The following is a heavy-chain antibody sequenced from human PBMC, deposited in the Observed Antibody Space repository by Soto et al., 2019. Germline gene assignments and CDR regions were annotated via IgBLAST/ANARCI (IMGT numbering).Heavy chain of an antibody. CDR3: ASSNIAAAGFYYYGMDV. CDR1: GASISIYY. J-gene: IGHJ6*02. CDR2: IYNSRST. Sequence: ASETLSLTCTVAGASISIYYWSWIRLPPGKGLEWIGYIYNSRSTNYNHSLKSRVTISVDTSKDQFSLKLSSVTAADTAVYYCASSNIAAAGFYYYGMDVWGRGTTVTVSS. V-gene: IGHV4-59*01. D-gene: IGHD6-13*01.